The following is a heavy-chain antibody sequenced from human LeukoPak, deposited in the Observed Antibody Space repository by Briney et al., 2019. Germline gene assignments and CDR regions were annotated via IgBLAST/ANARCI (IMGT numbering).Heavy chain of an antibody. CDR2: IYPGDSDI. V-gene: IGHV5-51*01. D-gene: IGHD3-16*01. CDR3: ARLRGNYFDY. Sequence: GESLKISCKGSGYSFTSYWIGWVRQMPGKALEWMGIIYPGDSDITYSPSFQGQVTISADKSISTAYLQWSSLKASDTAIYYCARLRGNYFDYWGQGALVTVYS. CDR1: GYSFTSYW. J-gene: IGHJ4*02.